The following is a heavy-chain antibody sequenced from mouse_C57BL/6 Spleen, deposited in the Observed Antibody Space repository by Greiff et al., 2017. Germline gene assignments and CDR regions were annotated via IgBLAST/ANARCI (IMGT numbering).Heavy chain of an antibody. J-gene: IGHJ3*01. CDR1: GFSFNTYA. CDR2: IRSKSNNYAT. Sequence: EVQLVESGGGLVQPKGSLKLSCAASGFSFNTYAMNWVRQAPGKGLEWVARIRSKSNNYATYYADSVKDRFTISRDDSESMLYLQMNNLKTEDTAMYYCVRSVANWAWFAYWGQGTLVTVSA. CDR3: VRSVANWAWFAY. D-gene: IGHD4-1*01. V-gene: IGHV10-1*01.